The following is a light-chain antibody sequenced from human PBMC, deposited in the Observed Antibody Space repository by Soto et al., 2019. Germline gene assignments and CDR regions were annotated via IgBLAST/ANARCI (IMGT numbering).Light chain of an antibody. CDR2: AAS. J-gene: IGKJ1*01. CDR1: QSLSSN. CDR3: QQFHSYPCT. Sequence: IQLSQSPSFLSAPVGDIVTITCRASQSLSSNLAWYQQKPGKAPNLLIYAASTLQSGVPSRFSGSGSGTEFTLTISSLQPEDFATYYCQQFHSYPCTFGQGTMVDI. V-gene: IGKV1-9*01.